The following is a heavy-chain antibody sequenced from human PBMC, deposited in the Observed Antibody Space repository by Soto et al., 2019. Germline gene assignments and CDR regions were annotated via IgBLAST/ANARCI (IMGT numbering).Heavy chain of an antibody. CDR3: AKDIPYCSSTSCHVS. J-gene: IGHJ5*02. CDR1: GFTFDDYA. D-gene: IGHD2-2*01. V-gene: IGHV3-9*01. Sequence: GGSLRLSCAASGFTFDDYAMHWVRQAPGKGLEWVSGISWNSGSIGYADSVKGRFTISRDNAKNSLYLQMNSLRAEDTALYYCAKDIPYCSSTSCHVSWGQGTLVTVSS. CDR2: ISWNSGSI.